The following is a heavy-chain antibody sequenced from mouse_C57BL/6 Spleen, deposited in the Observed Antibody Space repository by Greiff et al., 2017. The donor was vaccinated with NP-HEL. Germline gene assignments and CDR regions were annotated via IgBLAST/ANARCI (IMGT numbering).Heavy chain of an antibody. CDR2: IDPENGDT. CDR3: TTDYYGSRSY. J-gene: IGHJ2*01. V-gene: IGHV14-4*01. Sequence: EVQGVESGAELVRPGASVKLSCTASGFNIKDDYMHWVKQRPEQGLEWIGWIDPENGDTEYASKFQGKATITADTSSNTAYLQLSSLTSEDTAVYYCTTDYYGSRSYWGQGTTLTVSS. D-gene: IGHD1-1*01. CDR1: GFNIKDDY.